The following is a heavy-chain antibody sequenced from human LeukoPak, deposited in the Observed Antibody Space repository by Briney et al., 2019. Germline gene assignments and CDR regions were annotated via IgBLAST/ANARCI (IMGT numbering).Heavy chain of an antibody. Sequence: GSSLRLSCSASGFTFITHGMHWVRQAPGKGLEWVASIRYDGFNKYYADSLKGRFTISRDNSKNTLYLQMNSLRAEDTAVYYCAKKTIVGATVDAFDIWGQGTMVIVSS. CDR3: AKKTIVGATVDAFDI. J-gene: IGHJ3*02. CDR2: IRYDGFNK. V-gene: IGHV3-30*02. CDR1: GFTFITHG. D-gene: IGHD1-26*01.